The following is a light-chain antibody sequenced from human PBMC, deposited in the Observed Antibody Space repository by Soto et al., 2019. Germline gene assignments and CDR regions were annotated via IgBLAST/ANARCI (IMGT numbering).Light chain of an antibody. CDR2: EVS. CDR1: SSDVGAYDY. V-gene: IGLV2-14*01. CDR3: SSYTSSSIPYV. J-gene: IGLJ1*01. Sequence: QSALTQPPSASGSPGQSVTISCTGTSSDVGAYDYVSWYQQHPGKAPKLMIYEVSNRPSGVSNRFSGSKSGNTASLTISGLQAEDEADYYCSSYTSSSIPYVFGTGTKLTVL.